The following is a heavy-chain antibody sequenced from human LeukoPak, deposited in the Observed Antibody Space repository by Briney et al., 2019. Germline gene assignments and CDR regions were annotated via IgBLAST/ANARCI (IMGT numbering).Heavy chain of an antibody. D-gene: IGHD1-14*01. Sequence: PGGSLRLSCAVSGLTFSEYWMHWVRQDAGKGRVWVAGISKDGGSTEYADFVKGRCTISRDNAKNTLYLQMNSLTVDDTAVYYCTSGIGTYDYWGLGAQVTVSS. V-gene: IGHV3-74*03. J-gene: IGHJ4*02. CDR1: GLTFSEYW. CDR3: TSGIGTYDY. CDR2: ISKDGGST.